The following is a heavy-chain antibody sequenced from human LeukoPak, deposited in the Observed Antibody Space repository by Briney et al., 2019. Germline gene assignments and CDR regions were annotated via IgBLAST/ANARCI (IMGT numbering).Heavy chain of an antibody. V-gene: IGHV1-2*02. CDR1: GYTFTGYY. J-gene: IGHJ3*02. Sequence: ASVKVSCKASGYTFTGYYMHWVRQAPGQGLEWMGWINPNSGGTNYAQKFQGRVTMTRDTSISTAYMELRSLRSDDTAVYYCARDDSSGYPYAAFDIWGQGTMVTVSS. CDR2: INPNSGGT. D-gene: IGHD3-22*01. CDR3: ARDDSSGYPYAAFDI.